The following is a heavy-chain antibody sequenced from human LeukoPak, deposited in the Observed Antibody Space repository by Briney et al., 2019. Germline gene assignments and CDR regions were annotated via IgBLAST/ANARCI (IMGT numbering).Heavy chain of an antibody. V-gene: IGHV4-59*01. Sequence: PSETLSLTCTVSGGSISSYYWCWIRQPPGKGLEWIGYIYYSGSTNHNPSLKSRVTISVDTSKNQFSLKLSSVTAADTAVYYCAREDQLLTGWFDPWGQGTLVTVSS. CDR2: IYYSGST. CDR1: GGSISSYY. J-gene: IGHJ5*02. D-gene: IGHD2-2*01. CDR3: AREDQLLTGWFDP.